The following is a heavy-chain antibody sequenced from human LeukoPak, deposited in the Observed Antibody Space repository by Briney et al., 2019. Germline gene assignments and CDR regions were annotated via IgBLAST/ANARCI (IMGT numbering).Heavy chain of an antibody. Sequence: SVKVSCKASGGTFSSYAISWVRQAPGQGLEWMGRIIAILGIANYAQKFQGRVTITADKSTSTAYMELSSLRSEDTAVYYCAKDPTAGYSSGWNHGPIDYWGQGTLVTVSS. CDR3: AKDPTAGYSSGWNHGPIDY. D-gene: IGHD6-19*01. CDR2: IIAILGIA. CDR1: GGTFSSYA. J-gene: IGHJ4*02. V-gene: IGHV1-69*04.